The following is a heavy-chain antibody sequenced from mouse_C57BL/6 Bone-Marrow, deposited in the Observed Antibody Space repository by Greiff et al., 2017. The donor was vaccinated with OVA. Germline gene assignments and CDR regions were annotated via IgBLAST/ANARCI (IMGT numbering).Heavy chain of an antibody. CDR1: GFNITDYY. V-gene: IGHV14-2*01. Sequence: VQLQQSGAGLVKPGASVKLSCTASGFNITDYYMPWVKQRTEQGLEWIGRIDPEDGETKYAPKFKGKATITADTATNTAYLQLSSLTSEDTAVYYCASAGCYALDYWGQGTSVTVSS. CDR3: ASAGCYALDY. J-gene: IGHJ4*01. D-gene: IGHD3-3*01. CDR2: IDPEDGET.